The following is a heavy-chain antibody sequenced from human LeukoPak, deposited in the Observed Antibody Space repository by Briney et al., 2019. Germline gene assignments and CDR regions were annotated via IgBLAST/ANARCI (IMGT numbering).Heavy chain of an antibody. Sequence: GESLKISCKGSGYSFTSYWIGWVRQMPGKGLEWMGIIYPGDSDTRYSPSFQGQVTISADKSISTAYLQWSSLKASDTAMYYCARQEYCSGGSCYTWFDPWGLGTLVTVSS. V-gene: IGHV5-51*01. CDR1: GYSFTSYW. CDR3: ARQEYCSGGSCYTWFDP. D-gene: IGHD2-15*01. CDR2: IYPGDSDT. J-gene: IGHJ5*02.